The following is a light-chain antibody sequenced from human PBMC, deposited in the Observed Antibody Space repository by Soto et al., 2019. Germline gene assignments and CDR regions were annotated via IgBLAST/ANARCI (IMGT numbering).Light chain of an antibody. V-gene: IGKV1-39*01. Sequence: DIQMTQSPSSLSASVGDRVTITCRASQSITGYLNWYQQKPGKVPKLLIYAASTLQSGFPSRVSGSGSGTEFNLKLSILQAADSETYYCQPSFVAAWTFGQGTQG. J-gene: IGKJ1*01. CDR1: QSITGY. CDR3: QPSFVAAWT. CDR2: AAS.